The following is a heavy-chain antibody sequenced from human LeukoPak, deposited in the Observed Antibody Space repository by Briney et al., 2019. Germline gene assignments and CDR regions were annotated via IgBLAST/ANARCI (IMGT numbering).Heavy chain of an antibody. D-gene: IGHD3-22*01. J-gene: IGHJ3*02. CDR1: GYTFTSYG. Sequence: ASVKVSCKASGYTFTSYGMSWVRQAPGQGLEWMGWISAYNGNTNYAQKLQGRVTMTTDTSTSTAYMELRRLRSEDTAVYYCARSFNRGAMIVVRPGAFDIWGQGTMVTVSS. CDR2: ISAYNGNT. V-gene: IGHV1-18*01. CDR3: ARSFNRGAMIVVRPGAFDI.